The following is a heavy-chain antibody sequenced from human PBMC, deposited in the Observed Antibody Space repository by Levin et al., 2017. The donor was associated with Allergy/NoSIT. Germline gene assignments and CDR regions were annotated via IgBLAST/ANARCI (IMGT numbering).Heavy chain of an antibody. J-gene: IGHJ4*02. D-gene: IGHD5-12*01. CDR1: GFTFGDYA. Sequence: GESLKISCTASGFTFGDYAMSWFRQAPGKGLEWVGFIRSKAYGGTTEYAASVKGRFTISRDDSKSIAYLQMNSLKTEDTAVYYCTRDQRSGYDRGWRYYFDYWGQGTLVTVSS. CDR3: TRDQRSGYDRGWRYYFDY. CDR2: IRSKAYGGTT. V-gene: IGHV3-49*03.